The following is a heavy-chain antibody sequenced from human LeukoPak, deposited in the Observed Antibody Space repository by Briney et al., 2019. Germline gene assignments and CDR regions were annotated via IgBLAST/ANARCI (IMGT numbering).Heavy chain of an antibody. J-gene: IGHJ6*02. D-gene: IGHD2-15*01. Sequence: PSETLSLTCAVYGGSFSGYYWSWIRQPPGKGLEWIGEINHSGSTNYNPSLKSRVTISVDTSKNQFSLKLSSVTAADTAVYYCARGYCSGGSCSYYYYGMDVWGQGTTVTVSS. V-gene: IGHV4-34*01. CDR1: GGSFSGYY. CDR3: ARGYCSGGSCSYYYYGMDV. CDR2: INHSGST.